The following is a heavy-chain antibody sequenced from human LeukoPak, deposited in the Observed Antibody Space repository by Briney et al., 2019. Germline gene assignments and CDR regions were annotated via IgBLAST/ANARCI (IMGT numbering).Heavy chain of an antibody. J-gene: IGHJ5*01. Sequence: PSETLSLTCTVSGGSVSSGSYYWSWIRQPPGKGLEWIGYIYYSGSTNYNPSLKSRVTISVDTSKNQFSVKLSSVTAADTAVYYCARDRGGYSSSWYDSWGQGTLVTVSS. CDR2: IYYSGST. CDR3: ARDRGGYSSSWYDS. V-gene: IGHV4-61*01. CDR1: GGSVSSGSYY. D-gene: IGHD6-13*01.